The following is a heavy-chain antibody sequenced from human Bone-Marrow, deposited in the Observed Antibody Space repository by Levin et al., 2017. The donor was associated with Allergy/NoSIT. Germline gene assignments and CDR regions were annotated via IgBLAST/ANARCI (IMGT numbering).Heavy chain of an antibody. Sequence: PSETLSLTCSVSGPSVTNYYWSWVRQPPGKGLEWIGHFFFGGSTNYNASLKSRVPMSLDASKNQVSLHLYFVTAADTAIYYCARDTGGGSHDYGFLDHWGQGVLVTVSS. CDR3: ARDTGGGSHDYGFLDH. CDR2: FFFGGST. CDR1: GPSVTNYY. D-gene: IGHD4/OR15-4a*01. V-gene: IGHV4-59*02. J-gene: IGHJ4*02.